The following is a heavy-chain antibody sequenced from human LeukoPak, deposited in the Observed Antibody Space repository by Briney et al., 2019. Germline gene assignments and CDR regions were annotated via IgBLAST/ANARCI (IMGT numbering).Heavy chain of an antibody. CDR1: GFTFGTYS. Sequence: GGSLRLSCAASGFTFGTYSMNWVRQAPGKGLEWVSHISGGSSIIYYADSVKGRFTISRDNAKNSLYLQMNSLRAEDTAVCHCARWAQQRHFDYWGQGILVTVSS. D-gene: IGHD6-13*01. J-gene: IGHJ4*02. CDR3: ARWAQQRHFDY. CDR2: ISGGSSII. V-gene: IGHV3-48*01.